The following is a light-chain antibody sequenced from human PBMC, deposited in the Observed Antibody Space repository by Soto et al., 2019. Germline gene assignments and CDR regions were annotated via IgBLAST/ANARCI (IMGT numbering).Light chain of an antibody. CDR1: QSVSSY. V-gene: IGKV3D-11*02. CDR2: DAS. Sequence: EIVLTQSPVTLSLSPGERATLSCRASQSVSSYLAWYQQKPGQAPRLLIYDASNRATGIPVRFSGSGSGTDFTLTISSLEPEDFAVYYCQQRKNWQVTFGQGTLLEIK. J-gene: IGKJ5*01. CDR3: QQRKNWQVT.